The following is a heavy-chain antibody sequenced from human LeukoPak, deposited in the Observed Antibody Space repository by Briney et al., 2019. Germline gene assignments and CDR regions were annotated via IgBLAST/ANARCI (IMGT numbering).Heavy chain of an antibody. CDR3: ARALRQQLVTGWFDP. J-gene: IGHJ5*02. V-gene: IGHV4-4*07. Sequence: SGPTLVKPSETLSLTCTVSGGSISSYSWSWMRQPAGKGLEWIGRIYPRESPNYNPSLKSRVIMSVDKSKNQFSLKLRSVTAADTAVYYCARALRQQLVTGWFDPWGQGTLVIVSS. CDR1: GGSISSYS. CDR2: IYPRESP. D-gene: IGHD6-13*01.